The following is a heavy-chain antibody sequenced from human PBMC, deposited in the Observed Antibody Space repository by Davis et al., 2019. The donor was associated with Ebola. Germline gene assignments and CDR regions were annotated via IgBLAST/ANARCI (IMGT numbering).Heavy chain of an antibody. V-gene: IGHV1-69*13. CDR1: GGTFSSHT. Sequence: SVKVSCKTSGGTFSSHTITWVRQAPGQGLEWMGGIIPIFGTANYAQKFQGRVTITADESTSTAYMELSSLRSEDTAVYYCARYYYDSSGYYYVPRYFDYWGQGTLVTVSS. CDR2: IIPIFGTA. J-gene: IGHJ4*02. CDR3: ARYYYDSSGYYYVPRYFDY. D-gene: IGHD3-22*01.